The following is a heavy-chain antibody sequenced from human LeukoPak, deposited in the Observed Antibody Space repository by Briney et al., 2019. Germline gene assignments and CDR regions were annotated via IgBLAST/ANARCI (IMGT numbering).Heavy chain of an antibody. Sequence: GESLKISCKGSGYSFTNYWIGWVRQMPGKNLEWMGIIYPGDSATRYSPSFQGQVTISADKSISTASLQWSSLEASDTARYYCAGQPTGDYYYMDVWGKGTTVTVSS. CDR1: GYSFTNYW. J-gene: IGHJ6*03. CDR2: IYPGDSAT. CDR3: AGQPTGDYYYMDV. V-gene: IGHV5-51*01. D-gene: IGHD1-14*01.